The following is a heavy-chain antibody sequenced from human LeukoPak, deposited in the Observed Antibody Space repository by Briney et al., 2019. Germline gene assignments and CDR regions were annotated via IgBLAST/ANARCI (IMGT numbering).Heavy chain of an antibody. D-gene: IGHD6-19*01. CDR3: ARDCSSGCYPDY. CDR1: GGTFSIYA. Sequence: SVKVSCKASGGTFSIYAISWVRQAPGQGLEWMGRIIPIFGTANYAQKFQGRVTITADKSTSTAYMELSSLRSEDTAVYYCARDCSSGCYPDYWGQGTLVTVSS. V-gene: IGHV1-69*06. J-gene: IGHJ4*02. CDR2: IIPIFGTA.